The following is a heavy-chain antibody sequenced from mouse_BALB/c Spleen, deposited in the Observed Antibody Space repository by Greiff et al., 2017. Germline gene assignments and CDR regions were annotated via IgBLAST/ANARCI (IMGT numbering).Heavy chain of an antibody. CDR1: GFTFSSYT. CDR3: ARHEGDGDFDY. Sequence: EVHLVESGGGLVQPGGSLKLSCAASGFTFSSYTMSWVRQTPEKRLEWVAYISNGGGSTYYPDTVKGRFTISRENAKNTLYLQMSSLKSEDTAMYYCARHEGDGDFDYWGEGTTLTVS. CDR2: ISNGGGST. J-gene: IGHJ2*01. V-gene: IGHV5-12-2*01.